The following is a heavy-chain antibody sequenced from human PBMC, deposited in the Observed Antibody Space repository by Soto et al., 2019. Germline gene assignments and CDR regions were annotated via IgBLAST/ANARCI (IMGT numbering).Heavy chain of an antibody. CDR2: INPSGGTT. CDR1: GYSFTNYY. Sequence: QMQLVQSGAEVKKPGASVKVSCKASGYSFTNYYMHWVRQAPGQGLEWMGIINPSGGTTRYARKFQGRITMTSDTSTITVYMEVSSVSSEDTAVYYCARDGATMGSYYLDYWGQGTLVTVSS. D-gene: IGHD5-12*01. CDR3: ARDGATMGSYYLDY. J-gene: IGHJ4*02. V-gene: IGHV1-46*01.